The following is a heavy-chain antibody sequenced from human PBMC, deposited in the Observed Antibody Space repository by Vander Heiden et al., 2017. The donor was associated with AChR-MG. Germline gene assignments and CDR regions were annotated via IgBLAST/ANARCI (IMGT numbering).Heavy chain of an antibody. J-gene: IGHJ6*02. V-gene: IGHV3-30*18. CDR2: ISYDGSNK. CDR3: AKGKFGELLYHYGMDV. CDR1: GFTFSSYG. D-gene: IGHD3-10*01. Sequence: QVQLVESGGGVVQPGRSLRLSCAASGFTFSSYGRHWVRQAPGKGLEWVAVISYDGSNKYYADSVKGRFTISRDNSKNTLYLQMNSLRAEDTAVYYCAKGKFGELLYHYGMDVWGQGTTVTVSS.